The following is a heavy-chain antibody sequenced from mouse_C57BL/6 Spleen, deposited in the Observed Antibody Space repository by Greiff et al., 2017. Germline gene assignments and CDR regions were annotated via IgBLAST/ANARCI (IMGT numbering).Heavy chain of an antibody. D-gene: IGHD2-4*01. CDR2: ISSGSSTI. CDR1: GFTFSDYG. Sequence: EVKLMESGGGLVKPGGSLKLSCAASGFTFSDYGMHWVRQAPEKGLEWVAYISSGSSTIYYADTVKGRFTLARDNAKNTLFLQMTSLRSEDTAMYYCATSDYDGAMDYWGQGTSVTVSS. CDR3: ATSDYDGAMDY. V-gene: IGHV5-17*01. J-gene: IGHJ4*01.